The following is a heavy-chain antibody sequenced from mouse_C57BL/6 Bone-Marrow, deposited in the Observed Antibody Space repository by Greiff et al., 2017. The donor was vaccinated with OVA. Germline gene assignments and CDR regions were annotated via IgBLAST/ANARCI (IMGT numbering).Heavy chain of an antibody. V-gene: IGHV1-4*01. CDR1: GYTFTSYT. CDR2: INPSSGYT. Sequence: LVESGAELARPGASVKMSCKASGYTFTSYTMHWVKQRPGQGLEWIGYINPSSGYTKYNQKFKDKATLTADKSSSTAYMQLSSLTSEDSAVYYCAPDYAPFDYWGQGTTLTVSS. D-gene: IGHD1-1*02. CDR3: APDYAPFDY. J-gene: IGHJ2*01.